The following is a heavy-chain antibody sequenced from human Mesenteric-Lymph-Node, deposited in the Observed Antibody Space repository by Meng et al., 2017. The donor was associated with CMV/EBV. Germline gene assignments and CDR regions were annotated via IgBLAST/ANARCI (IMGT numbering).Heavy chain of an antibody. J-gene: IGHJ5*02. D-gene: IGHD3-3*01. V-gene: IGHV4-4*02. CDR2: IHHSGTT. Sequence: GSSSNSTWWSWVRQSPGKGLEWIGEIHHSGTTNYSPSLMNRVTILVDKSKNQFSLTMISVTAADTATYYCARRGSRFLEWTNTWFDPWGQGTLVTVSS. CDR3: ARRGSRFLEWTNTWFDP. CDR1: GSSSNSTW.